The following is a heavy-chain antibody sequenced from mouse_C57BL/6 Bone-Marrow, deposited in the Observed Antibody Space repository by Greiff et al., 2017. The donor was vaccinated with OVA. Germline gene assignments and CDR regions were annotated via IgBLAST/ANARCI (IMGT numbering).Heavy chain of an antibody. J-gene: IGHJ4*01. V-gene: IGHV14-4*01. Sequence: VQLQQSGAELVRPGASVKLSCTASGFNIKDDYMHWVKQRPEQGLEWIGWIDPENGDTEYAAKFKGKATITADTSSNTAYMQLSSLTSEDTAVYYCTTRDRSCGVDYWGQGTSVTVSS. CDR3: TTRDRSCGVDY. CDR1: GFNIKDDY. D-gene: IGHD2-14*01. CDR2: IDPENGDT.